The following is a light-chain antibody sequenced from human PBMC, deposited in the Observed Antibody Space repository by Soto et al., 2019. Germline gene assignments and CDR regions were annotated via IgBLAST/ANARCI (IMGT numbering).Light chain of an antibody. CDR1: QEISNY. CDR3: QKYNSAPFT. J-gene: IGKJ3*01. Sequence: DIHMTQSPSSLSASVLDRFTITCRASQEISNYLAWYQQKPGKVPKLLIYAASTLQSGVPSRFSGSGSGTDFTLTISCLQSEDVATYYCQKYNSAPFTFGPGTKVDIK. V-gene: IGKV1-27*01. CDR2: AAS.